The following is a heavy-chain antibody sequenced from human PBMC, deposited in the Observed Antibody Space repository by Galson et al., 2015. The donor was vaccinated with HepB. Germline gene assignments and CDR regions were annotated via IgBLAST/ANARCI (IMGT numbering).Heavy chain of an antibody. J-gene: IGHJ4*02. CDR1: GFTFSNYG. Sequence: SLRLSCAASGFTFSNYGMHWVRQAPGKGLEWVAVISYDGSNKYYADSVKGRFTISRDNSKNTLCLQMNSLRAEDTALYYCAKDPYLYSALAGTMAGSDYWGQGTLVTVSS. V-gene: IGHV3-30*18. D-gene: IGHD6-19*01. CDR3: AKDPYLYSALAGTMAGSDY. CDR2: ISYDGSNK.